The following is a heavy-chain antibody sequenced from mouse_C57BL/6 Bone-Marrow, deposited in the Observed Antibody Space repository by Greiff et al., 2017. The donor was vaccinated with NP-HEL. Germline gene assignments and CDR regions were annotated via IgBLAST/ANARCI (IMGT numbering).Heavy chain of an antibody. V-gene: IGHV1-64*01. CDR1: GYTFTSYW. J-gene: IGHJ4*01. Sequence: VQLQQPGAELVNPGASVKLSCKASGYTFTSYWMHWVKQRPGPGLEWIGMIHPNSGSTNYNEKFKSKATLTVDKSSSTAYMQLSSLASEDSAVYYCARVLLQSYAMDYWGQGTSVTVSS. CDR2: IHPNSGST. CDR3: ARVLLQSYAMDY. D-gene: IGHD1-1*01.